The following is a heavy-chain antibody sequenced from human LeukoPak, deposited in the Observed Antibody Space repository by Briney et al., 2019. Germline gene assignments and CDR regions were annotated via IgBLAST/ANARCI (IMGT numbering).Heavy chain of an antibody. CDR1: GFTFSSYS. CDR2: ISSSSSYI. V-gene: IGHV3-21*01. J-gene: IGHJ4*02. D-gene: IGHD5-18*01. Sequence: GGSLRLSCAASGFTFSSYSMNWVRQAPGKGLEWVSSISSSSSYIYYADSVKGRFTISRDNAKNSLYLQMNSLRAEDTAVYYCARDCIQLWLTPFDYWGQGTLVTVSS. CDR3: ARDCIQLWLTPFDY.